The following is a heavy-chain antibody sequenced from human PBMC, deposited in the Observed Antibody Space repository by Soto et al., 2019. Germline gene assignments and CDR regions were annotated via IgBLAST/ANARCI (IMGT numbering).Heavy chain of an antibody. Sequence: QVQLVQSGAEVKTTGASVKVSCKASGSNFTGYYMHWERQAPGQGLAWMGWINPNSGGTNCAQKCQGGVAMTRDTSISAAYMELSRLRSDDTAVYYCAIAPHYGSGSPPDYWGQGTLVPVSS. CDR1: GSNFTGYY. V-gene: IGHV1-2*02. CDR3: AIAPHYGSGSPPDY. CDR2: INPNSGGT. D-gene: IGHD3-10*01. J-gene: IGHJ4*02.